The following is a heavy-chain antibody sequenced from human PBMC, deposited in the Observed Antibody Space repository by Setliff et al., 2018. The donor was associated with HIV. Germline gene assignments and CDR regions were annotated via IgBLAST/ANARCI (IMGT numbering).Heavy chain of an antibody. Sequence: PGESLKISCKDSGYSFTTYGIVWVRQMPGKGLEWMGIIYPSDSETRYSPSFRGQVTISVDKSIFTAYLQWSSLKASDTAMYYCASYYDSSGYNPRAFDIWGQGTMVTVSS. CDR1: GYSFTTYG. J-gene: IGHJ3*02. V-gene: IGHV5-51*01. CDR3: ASYYDSSGYNPRAFDI. CDR2: IYPSDSET. D-gene: IGHD3-22*01.